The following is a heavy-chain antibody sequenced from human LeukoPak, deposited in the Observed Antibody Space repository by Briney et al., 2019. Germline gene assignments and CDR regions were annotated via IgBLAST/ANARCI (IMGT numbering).Heavy chain of an antibody. CDR2: ISGSGGST. CDR3: AKSYSSGYYYPFDY. V-gene: IGHV3-23*01. CDR1: GFTFSSYA. D-gene: IGHD3-22*01. J-gene: IGHJ4*02. Sequence: GGSLRLSCAAPGFTFSSYAMSWVRQAPGKGLEWVSAISGSGGSTYYADSVKGRFTISRDNSKNTLYLQMNSLRAEDTAVYYCAKSYSSGYYYPFDYWGQGTLVTVSS.